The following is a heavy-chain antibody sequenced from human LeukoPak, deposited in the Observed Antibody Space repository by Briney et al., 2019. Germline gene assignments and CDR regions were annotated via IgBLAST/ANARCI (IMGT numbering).Heavy chain of an antibody. D-gene: IGHD6-19*01. CDR3: ARGYASNGCDY. CDR2: IYHSGST. Sequence: SETLSLTCTVSGGSISSSSYYWGWIRQPAGKGLEWIGSIYHSGSTYYNPSLKSRVTISVDTSKNQFSLKLSSVTAADTAVYYCARGYASNGCDYWGQGTLVTVSS. CDR1: GGSISSSSYY. V-gene: IGHV4-39*07. J-gene: IGHJ4*02.